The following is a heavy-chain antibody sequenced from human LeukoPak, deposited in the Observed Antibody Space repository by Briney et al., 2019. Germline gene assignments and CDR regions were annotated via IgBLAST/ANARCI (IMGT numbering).Heavy chain of an antibody. V-gene: IGHV3-74*01. D-gene: IGHD1-14*01. CDR1: GFIFSSYW. J-gene: IGHJ6*03. CDR2: INTDGSST. CDR3: ARDRGNQRGYYYYYMDV. Sequence: GGSLRLSCAASGFIFSSYWMHWVRHAPGKGLAWVSRINTDGSSTSYADSVKGRFTISRDNAKNSLYLQMNSLRAEDTALYYCARDRGNQRGYYYYYMDVWGKGTTVTVSS.